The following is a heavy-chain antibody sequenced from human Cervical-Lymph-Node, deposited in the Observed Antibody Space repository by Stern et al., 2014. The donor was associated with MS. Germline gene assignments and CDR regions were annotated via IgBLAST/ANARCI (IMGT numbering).Heavy chain of an antibody. Sequence: QITLKESGPTLVQPTETLTLTCTISGFSLRTSELGVGWIRQPPGKALEWLSLIYWDDDRRYSPSLRRRLTISKDTSKNQVVLTMTNMDPVDTATYYCTRYSNYVRGFDYWGQGMLVTVSS. CDR2: IYWDDDR. CDR3: TRYSNYVRGFDY. J-gene: IGHJ4*02. V-gene: IGHV2-5*02. D-gene: IGHD4-11*01. CDR1: GFSLRTSELG.